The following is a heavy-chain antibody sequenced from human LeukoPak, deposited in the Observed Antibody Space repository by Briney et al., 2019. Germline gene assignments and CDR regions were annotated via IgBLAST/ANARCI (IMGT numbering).Heavy chain of an antibody. CDR1: GFTFSNAW. Sequence: GGSLRLSCAASGFTFSNAWMSWVRQAPGKGLEWVGRIKSKTDGGTTDYAAPVKGRFTISRDDSKNTLYLRMNSLKTEDTAVYYCTTSPDVVVDYDAFDIWGQGTMVTVSS. CDR3: TTSPDVVVDYDAFDI. J-gene: IGHJ3*02. D-gene: IGHD2-15*01. V-gene: IGHV3-15*01. CDR2: IKSKTDGGTT.